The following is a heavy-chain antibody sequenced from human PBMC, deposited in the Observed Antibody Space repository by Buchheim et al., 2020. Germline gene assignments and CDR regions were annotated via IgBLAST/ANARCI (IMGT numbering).Heavy chain of an antibody. CDR3: AKYLGYSSSWGYYYGMDV. V-gene: IGHV3-23*01. Sequence: EVQLLESGGGLVQPGGSLRLSCAASGFTFSSYAMSWVRQAPGKGLEWVSAISGSGGSTYYADSVKGRFTISRDNSKNTLYLQMNSLRAEDTAVYYCAKYLGYSSSWGYYYGMDVWGQGTT. CDR1: GFTFSSYA. J-gene: IGHJ6*02. D-gene: IGHD6-13*01. CDR2: ISGSGGST.